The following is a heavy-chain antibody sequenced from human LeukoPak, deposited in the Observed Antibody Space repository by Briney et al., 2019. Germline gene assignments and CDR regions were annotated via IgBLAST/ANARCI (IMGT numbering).Heavy chain of an antibody. Sequence: GGSLRLSCAASGFTFSSYSMNWVRQAPGKGLEWVSSISSSSSYIYYADSVKGRFTISRDNAKNSLYLQMNSLRAEDTAVYYCARGFSGGYSYGYYYFDYWGQGTLVTVSS. CDR1: GFTFSSYS. CDR3: ARGFSGGYSYGYYYFDY. D-gene: IGHD5-18*01. J-gene: IGHJ4*02. CDR2: ISSSSSYI. V-gene: IGHV3-21*01.